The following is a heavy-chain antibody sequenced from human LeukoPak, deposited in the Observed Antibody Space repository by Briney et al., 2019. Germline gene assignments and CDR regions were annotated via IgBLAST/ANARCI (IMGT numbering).Heavy chain of an antibody. Sequence: GSLRLSCAASGFMFSNYEMNWFRQAPGKGLEWIAYVNYGGDVKFYADSVRGRFTISKDNTKNSAYLQMNSLRADDTAVYYCAKMEGQRLYDYCMDVWGRGTTVTVSS. V-gene: IGHV3-48*03. CDR2: VNYGGDVK. D-gene: IGHD2-8*01. CDR1: GFMFSNYE. CDR3: AKMEGQRLYDYCMDV. J-gene: IGHJ6*03.